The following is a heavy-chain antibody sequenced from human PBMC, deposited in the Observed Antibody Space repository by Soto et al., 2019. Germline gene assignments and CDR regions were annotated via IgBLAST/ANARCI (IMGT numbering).Heavy chain of an antibody. V-gene: IGHV3-23*01. CDR2: ISGSGCTA. D-gene: IGHD1-26*01. J-gene: IGHJ4*02. CDR3: AKGLGQNSNFDY. CDR1: GFPFSSYA. Sequence: EVQLLESGGGSVQPGGSLRLSCAASGFPFSSYAMHWVRRPPGKGPEWVSSISGSGCTAYYADSVKGRFYISRDSLVNTLYLQRNSLRAEDTAVYYCAKGLGQNSNFDYWGQGTLVTVSP.